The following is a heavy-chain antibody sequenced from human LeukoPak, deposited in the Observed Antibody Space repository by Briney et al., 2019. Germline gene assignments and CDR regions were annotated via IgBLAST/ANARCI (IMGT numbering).Heavy chain of an antibody. CDR3: ARGEDCYKCGNY. J-gene: IGHJ4*02. D-gene: IGHD1-1*01. CDR2: IHPSGSP. CDR1: GGSFSGFY. V-gene: IGHV4-34*01. Sequence: KPSETLSLTCAVYGGSFSGFYLTWIRQAPGKGLEWIGEIHPSGSPNYNPSLKSRVTISVDTSKNQFSLKMISVTAADTAVYFCARGEDCYKCGNYWGQGTLVTVSS.